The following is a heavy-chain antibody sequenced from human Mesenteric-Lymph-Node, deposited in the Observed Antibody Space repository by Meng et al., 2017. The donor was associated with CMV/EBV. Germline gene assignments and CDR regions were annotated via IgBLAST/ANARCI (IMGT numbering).Heavy chain of an antibody. CDR3: ARVNGDAFDI. CDR2: IYRGGST. Sequence: GESLKISCAASGFSVSSKYMSWVRQAPGKGLEWVSVIYRGGSTYYADSVKGRFTISRDNSKNTLYLQMNSLRAEDTAVYYCARVNGDAFDIWGQGTMVTVSS. CDR1: GFSVSSKY. V-gene: IGHV3-53*01. J-gene: IGHJ3*02.